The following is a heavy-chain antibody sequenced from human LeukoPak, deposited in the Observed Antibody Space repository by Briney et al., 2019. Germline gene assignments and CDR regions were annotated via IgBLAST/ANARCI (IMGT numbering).Heavy chain of an antibody. J-gene: IGHJ5*02. D-gene: IGHD3/OR15-3a*01. Sequence: PSETLSLTCAVYGGSFSGYYWSWIRQPPGKGLEWIGEINHSGSTNYNPSLKSRVTISVDTSKNQFSLKLSSVTAADTAVYYCASPRSIFGLPFDPWGQGTLVTVSS. V-gene: IGHV4-34*01. CDR1: GGSFSGYY. CDR2: INHSGST. CDR3: ASPRSIFGLPFDP.